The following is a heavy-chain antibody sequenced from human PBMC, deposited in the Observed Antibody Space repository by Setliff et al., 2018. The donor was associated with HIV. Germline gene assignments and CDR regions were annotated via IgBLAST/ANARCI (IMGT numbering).Heavy chain of an antibody. D-gene: IGHD6-13*01. J-gene: IGHJ5*02. CDR3: ARVDSSSWPRWTNWFDP. V-gene: IGHV4-38-2*02. Sequence: PSETLSLTCTVSGYSISSGYYWGWIRQPPGKGLEWIGSICHSGSTYYNPSLKSRVTISVDTSKNQFSLKLSSVTAADTAVYYCARVDSSSWPRWTNWFDPWGQGTLVTVSS. CDR2: ICHSGST. CDR1: GYSISSGYY.